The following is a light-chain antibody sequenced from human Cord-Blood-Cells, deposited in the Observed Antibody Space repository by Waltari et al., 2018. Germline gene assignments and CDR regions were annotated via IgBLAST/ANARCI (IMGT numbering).Light chain of an antibody. V-gene: IGLV2-14*03. Sequence: PASVSGSPGQSITISCTGTSSDVGGYNYVSWYQQHPGKAPKLMIYDVSNRPSGVSNRFSGSKSGNTASLTISGLQAEDEADXYCSSYTSSSTWVFGGGTKLTVL. CDR2: DVS. J-gene: IGLJ3*02. CDR3: SSYTSSSTWV. CDR1: SSDVGGYNY.